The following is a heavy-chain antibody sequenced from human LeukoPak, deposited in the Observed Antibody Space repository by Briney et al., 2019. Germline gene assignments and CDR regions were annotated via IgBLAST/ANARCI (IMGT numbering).Heavy chain of an antibody. D-gene: IGHD4-23*01. CDR1: GYTFTGYY. CDR2: ISAYNGNT. J-gene: IGHJ4*02. V-gene: IGHV1-18*04. CDR3: ARDLGGLYYFDY. Sequence: ASVKVSCKASGYTFTGYYMHWVRQAPGQGLEWMGWISAYNGNTNYAQKLQGRVTMTTDTSTSTAYMELRSLRSDDTAVYYCARDLGGLYYFDYWGQGTLVTVSS.